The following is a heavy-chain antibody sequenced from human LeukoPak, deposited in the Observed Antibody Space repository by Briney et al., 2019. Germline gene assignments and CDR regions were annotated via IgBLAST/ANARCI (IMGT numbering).Heavy chain of an antibody. Sequence: PGGSLRLSCAASVFDFSVYSTNWVRQAPGKGLEWISYITSDRNTIYYADSVRGRFTISRDNAKKSVYLELSNLRADDTAMYYCARSTEWFADYWGQGTLVTVSS. CDR1: VFDFSVYS. D-gene: IGHD3-3*01. CDR3: ARSTEWFADY. J-gene: IGHJ4*02. V-gene: IGHV3-48*01. CDR2: ITSDRNTI.